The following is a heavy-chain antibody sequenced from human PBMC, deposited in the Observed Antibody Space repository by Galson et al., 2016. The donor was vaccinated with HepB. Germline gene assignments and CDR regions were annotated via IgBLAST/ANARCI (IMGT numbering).Heavy chain of an antibody. J-gene: IGHJ6*02. V-gene: IGHV6-1*01. CDR2: TYFRSKWYN. Sequence: CAISGDSVSSKSAAWNWIGQSPSRGLEWLGRTYFRSKWYNDYALSVKSRIIISPDTSNNQLSLQLNSVTPEDTAVYYCVRGLYGSANYYYHGLDVWGQGTTVIVSS. D-gene: IGHD3-10*01. CDR1: GDSVSSKSAA. CDR3: VRGLYGSANYYYHGLDV.